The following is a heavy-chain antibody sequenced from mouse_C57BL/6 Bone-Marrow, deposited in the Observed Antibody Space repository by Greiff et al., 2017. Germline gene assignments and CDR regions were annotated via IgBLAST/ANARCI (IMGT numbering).Heavy chain of an antibody. CDR1: GYTFTSYG. Sequence: QVQLQQSGAELVRPGASVKLSCKASGYTFTSYGISWVKQRTGQGLEWIGEIDPSSGYTYYNEKFKGKATLTADKSSSTAYMELRSLTSEDSAVYVCALLFYYAMDYWGQGTSVTVSS. D-gene: IGHD2-10*01. V-gene: IGHV1-81*01. CDR3: ALLFYYAMDY. J-gene: IGHJ4*01. CDR2: IDPSSGYT.